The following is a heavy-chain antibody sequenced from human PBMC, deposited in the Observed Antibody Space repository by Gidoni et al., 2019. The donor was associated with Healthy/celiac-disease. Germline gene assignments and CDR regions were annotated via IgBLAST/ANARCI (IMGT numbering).Heavy chain of an antibody. CDR2: IDPSDSYT. Sequence: EVQLVQSGAEVKKPGESLRISCTGSGYSFTSYWISWVRQMPGKGLEWMGRIDPSDSYTNYSPSFQGHVTISADKSISTAYLQWSSLKASDTAMYYCARPGYCSGGSCYSYDAFDIWGQGTMVTVSS. D-gene: IGHD2-15*01. J-gene: IGHJ3*02. CDR1: GYSFTSYW. V-gene: IGHV5-10-1*01. CDR3: ARPGYCSGGSCYSYDAFDI.